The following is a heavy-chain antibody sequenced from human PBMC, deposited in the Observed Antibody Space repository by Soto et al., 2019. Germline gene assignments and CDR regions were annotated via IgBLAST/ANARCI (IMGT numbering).Heavy chain of an antibody. V-gene: IGHV3-23*01. CDR1: GFTFGDYA. Sequence: QLLESGGRLVQPGGSLRVPCVASGFTFGDYAMSWVRQAPGKGLEWVASIGGGGTDTYYAASVKGRFTISRDNSKTTLYLQMNNLKVEDTAVYYCAKDAVADDGEWDWCDSWGQGTLVTVAS. CDR3: AKDAVADDGEWDWCDS. J-gene: IGHJ5*02. CDR2: IGGGGTDT. D-gene: IGHD3-10*01.